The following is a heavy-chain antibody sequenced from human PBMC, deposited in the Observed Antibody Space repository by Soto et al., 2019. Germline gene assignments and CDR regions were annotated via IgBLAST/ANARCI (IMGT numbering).Heavy chain of an antibody. J-gene: IGHJ2*01. D-gene: IGHD1-20*01. CDR2: IKQEGSEK. CDR3: ARDNWNPYWYFDL. Sequence: EVQLVESGGGLVQPGGSLRLSCAASGFTFSRYWMSWVRQAPGKGPEWVASIKQEGSEKYYVDSVKGRFTISRDNAKNSLYLQMNSLRAEDTAVFYCARDNWNPYWYFDLWCRGTLVTVYS. CDR1: GFTFSRYW. V-gene: IGHV3-7*01.